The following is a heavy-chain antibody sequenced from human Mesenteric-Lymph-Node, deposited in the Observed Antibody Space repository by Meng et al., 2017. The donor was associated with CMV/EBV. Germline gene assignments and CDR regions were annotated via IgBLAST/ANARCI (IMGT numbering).Heavy chain of an antibody. CDR2: IFPYNGDT. Sequence: ASVKVSCKASGYTFTSFGVSWLRQAPGQGLEWVGWIFPYNGDTNNAQKFQGRVTMTTDTSTTTAYMELRSLRSDDTAMYYCARHIPGITAAASDYWGQGTLVTVSS. V-gene: IGHV1-18*04. CDR1: GYTFTSFG. D-gene: IGHD6-25*01. CDR3: ARHIPGITAAASDY. J-gene: IGHJ4*02.